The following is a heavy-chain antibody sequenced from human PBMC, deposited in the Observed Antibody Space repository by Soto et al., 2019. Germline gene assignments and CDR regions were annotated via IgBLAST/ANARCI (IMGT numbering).Heavy chain of an antibody. D-gene: IGHD1-26*01. CDR1: GFSLNTVGEG. Sequence: QVTLQESGPALVKPTQTLTLTCTFSGFSLNTVGEGVGWIRQPPGKALEWLALIYWDDEKRYSPSLTDRLTITKDSSKNQVVLTMTNVDPVDSATYFCAHRPSGTYRSFDFWGQGALVTVSS. CDR3: AHRPSGTYRSFDF. V-gene: IGHV2-5*02. CDR2: IYWDDEK. J-gene: IGHJ4*02.